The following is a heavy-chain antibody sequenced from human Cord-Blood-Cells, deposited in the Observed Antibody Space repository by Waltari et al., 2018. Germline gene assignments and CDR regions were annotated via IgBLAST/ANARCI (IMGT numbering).Heavy chain of an antibody. CDR3: ARHDGSGSYFVAFDI. CDR1: GGSISSYY. J-gene: IGHJ3*02. Sequence: QVQLQESGPGLVKPSETLSLTCTVSGGSISSYYWSWIRQPPGKGLEWIGYIYYSGSTNHNPSPKSRVTISVDTSKNQVSLKLSSVTAADTAVYYCARHDGSGSYFVAFDIWGQGTMVTVSS. CDR2: IYYSGST. V-gene: IGHV4-59*01. D-gene: IGHD3-10*01.